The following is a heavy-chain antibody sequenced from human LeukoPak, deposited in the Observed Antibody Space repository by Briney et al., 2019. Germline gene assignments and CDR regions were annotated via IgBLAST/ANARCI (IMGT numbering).Heavy chain of an antibody. V-gene: IGHV4-34*01. D-gene: IGHD5-24*01. Sequence: PGGSLRLSCAASGFTVSSNYMSWVRQAPGKGLEWIGEINHSGSTNYNPSLKSRVTISVDTSKNQFSLKLSSVTAADTAVYYCARSPLDGYNYAYDYWGQGTLVTVSS. CDR2: INHSGST. CDR3: ARSPLDGYNYAYDY. J-gene: IGHJ4*02. CDR1: GFTVSSNY.